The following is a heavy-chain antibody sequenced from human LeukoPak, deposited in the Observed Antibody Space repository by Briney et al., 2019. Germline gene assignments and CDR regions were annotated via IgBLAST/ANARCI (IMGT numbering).Heavy chain of an antibody. Sequence: GGSLRLSCAASGFTFSSYEMNWVRQAPGRGLEWVSYIGNTGRAIYYTDSVKGRFTISRDNAKNSLYLQMNSLRAEDTAIYYCVRGDRYFFDFWGQGTLVTVSS. CDR2: IGNTGRAI. J-gene: IGHJ4*02. CDR3: VRGDRYFFDF. V-gene: IGHV3-48*03. CDR1: GFTFSSYE.